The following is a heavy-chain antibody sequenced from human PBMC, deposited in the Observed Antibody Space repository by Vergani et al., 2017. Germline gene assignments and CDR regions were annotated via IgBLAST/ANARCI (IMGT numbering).Heavy chain of an antibody. Sequence: EVHLLESGGGQVEAGGSLRLSCVASGFTFSNSTMSWVRQTSGKGLEWVSAISGHGDRTYYADSGKGRFTISRDNSKNTVYLQMNSLKAEDRATYDCAREERSNTSPFVGDWGQGTLVTV. J-gene: IGHJ4*02. CDR1: GFTFSNST. CDR3: AREERSNTSPFVGD. CDR2: ISGHGDRT. D-gene: IGHD2/OR15-2a*01. V-gene: IGHV3-23*01.